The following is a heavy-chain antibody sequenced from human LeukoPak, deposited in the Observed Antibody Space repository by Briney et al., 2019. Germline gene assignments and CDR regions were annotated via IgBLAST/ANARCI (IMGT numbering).Heavy chain of an antibody. CDR3: ARGGEFPYYYYGMDV. Sequence: PSETLSLTCTVSGGSISSSSYYWGWIRQPPGKGLEWIGSIYYSGSTYYNPSLKSRVTISVDTSKNQFSLKLSSVTAADTAVYYCARGGEFPYYYYGMDVWGQGTTVTVSS. V-gene: IGHV4-39*07. CDR1: GGSISSSSYY. D-gene: IGHD3-10*01. J-gene: IGHJ6*02. CDR2: IYYSGST.